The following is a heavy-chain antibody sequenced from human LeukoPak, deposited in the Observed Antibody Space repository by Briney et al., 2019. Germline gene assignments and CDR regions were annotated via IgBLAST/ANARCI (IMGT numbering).Heavy chain of an antibody. D-gene: IGHD3-3*01. J-gene: IGHJ3*02. CDR1: GYSFTSYW. V-gene: IGHV5-51*03. CDR3: ASTITIFGVVLKDAFDI. Sequence: GESLKISCKGSGYSFTSYWIGWVRQMPGKGLEWMGIIYPGDSDTRYSLSFQGQVTISADKSISTAYLQWSSLKASDTAMYYCASTITIFGVVLKDAFDIWGQGTMVTVSS. CDR2: IYPGDSDT.